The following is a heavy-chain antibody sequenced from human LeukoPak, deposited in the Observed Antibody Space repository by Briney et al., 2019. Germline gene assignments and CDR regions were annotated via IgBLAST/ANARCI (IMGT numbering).Heavy chain of an antibody. CDR2: INHSGST. D-gene: IGHD3-10*01. J-gene: IGHJ4*02. CDR1: GGSFSGYY. CDR3: ARGPSHYYYGSGSRWYYFDY. Sequence: SETLSLTCAVYGGSFSGYYWSWIRQPPGKGLEWIGEINHSGSTNYNPSLKSRVTISVDTSKNQFSLKLSSVTAADTAEYYCARGPSHYYYGSGSRWYYFDYWGQGTLVTVSS. V-gene: IGHV4-34*01.